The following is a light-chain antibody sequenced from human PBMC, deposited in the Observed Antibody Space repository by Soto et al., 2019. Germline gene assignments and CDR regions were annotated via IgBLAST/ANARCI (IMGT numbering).Light chain of an antibody. Sequence: IVLTQSPATLSLSPGEGAALSCRASQSVCTSLAWYQHKPGQAPRLFIYDASKRAPGIPARFSGSGSGTDFTLTISSLEPEDFAVYYCQVRDVWPSFGQGTKVDIK. V-gene: IGKV3-11*01. CDR3: QVRDVWPS. CDR1: QSVCTS. J-gene: IGKJ1*01. CDR2: DAS.